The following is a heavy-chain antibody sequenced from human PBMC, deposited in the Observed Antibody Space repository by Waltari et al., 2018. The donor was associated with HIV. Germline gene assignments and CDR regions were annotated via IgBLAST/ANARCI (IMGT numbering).Heavy chain of an antibody. D-gene: IGHD4-17*01. CDR2: MYQSGST. V-gene: IGHV4-4*02. CDR1: GGSISSYNW. Sequence: QVQLQESGPGLVKSSETLSLTCVVSGGSISSYNWWSWVRQPPGRGLGWIGEMYQSGSTNDNSSLKSRATISIDKSRNQFSLKLTSVTAADTAVYYCARVVSGDYASSWFDPWGQGILVTVST. J-gene: IGHJ5*02. CDR3: ARVVSGDYASSWFDP.